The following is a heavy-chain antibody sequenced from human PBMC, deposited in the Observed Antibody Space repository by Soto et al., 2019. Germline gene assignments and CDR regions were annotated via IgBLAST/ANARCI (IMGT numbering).Heavy chain of an antibody. Sequence: GASVKVSCKASGGTFSSYAISWVRQAPGQGLEWMGGIIPIFGTANYAQKFQGRVTITADESTSTAYMELSSLRSEDTAVYYCARLVRRDCGGDRYSMAYCGQGTLVTVSS. D-gene: IGHD2-21*02. CDR1: GGTFSSYA. CDR3: ARLVRRDCGGDRYSMAY. J-gene: IGHJ4*02. CDR2: IIPIFGTA. V-gene: IGHV1-69*13.